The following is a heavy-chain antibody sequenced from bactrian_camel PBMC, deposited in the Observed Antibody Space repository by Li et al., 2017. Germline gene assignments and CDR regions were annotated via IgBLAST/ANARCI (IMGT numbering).Heavy chain of an antibody. Sequence: HVQLVESGGGSVQAGGSRNLSCVASTNIRSSYTMAWFRQAPGQEREGVATIATDGTSTFADSVKGRFTISKDYAKNTLYLQMNGLKPEDTAMYYCAADYTHTVIAGCDSFHVIGGSAMDYWGEGTQVTVS. D-gene: IGHD6*01. CDR2: IATDGTS. V-gene: IGHV3S53*01. CDR1: TNIRSSYT. J-gene: IGHJ7*01.